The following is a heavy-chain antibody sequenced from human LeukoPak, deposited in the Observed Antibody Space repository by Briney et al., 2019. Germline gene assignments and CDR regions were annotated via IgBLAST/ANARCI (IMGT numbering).Heavy chain of an antibody. V-gene: IGHV3-48*04. D-gene: IGHD4-17*01. Sequence: GGSLRLSCAASGFTFSSYSMNWVRQAPGKGLEWVSYISSSGSTIYYADSVKGRFTISRDNAKNSLYLQMNSLRAEDTAVYYCARTADYGDYAYYYYMDVWGKGTTVTVSS. CDR2: ISSSGSTI. CDR1: GFTFSSYS. J-gene: IGHJ6*03. CDR3: ARTADYGDYAYYYYMDV.